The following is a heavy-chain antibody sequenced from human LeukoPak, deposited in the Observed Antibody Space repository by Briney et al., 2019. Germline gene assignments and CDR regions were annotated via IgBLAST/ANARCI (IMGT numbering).Heavy chain of an antibody. Sequence: GASVKVSCKASGYTFTSYGISWVRQAPGQGLEWMGWISAYNGNTNCAQKLQGRVTMTTDTSTSTAYMELRGLRSDDTAVYYCAREGWELLGSANAFDIWGQGTMVTVSS. D-gene: IGHD1-26*01. CDR2: ISAYNGNT. J-gene: IGHJ3*02. CDR1: GYTFTSYG. V-gene: IGHV1-18*01. CDR3: AREGWELLGSANAFDI.